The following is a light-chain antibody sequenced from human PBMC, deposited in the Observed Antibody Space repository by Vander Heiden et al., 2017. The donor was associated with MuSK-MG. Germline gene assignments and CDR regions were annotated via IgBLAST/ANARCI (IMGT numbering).Light chain of an antibody. CDR1: QSILYSSNNKNY. V-gene: IGKV4-1*01. J-gene: IGKJ4*01. CDR2: WAS. CDR3: QQDYSTPLT. Sequence: DIVMTQSPDSLGVSLGARATINCKSSQSILYSSNNKNYLAWYQQKAGQPPKLLIYWASTRESGVPDRFSGSGSGTDFTLTISSLQAEDVAVYYCQQDYSTPLTFGGGTKVDIK.